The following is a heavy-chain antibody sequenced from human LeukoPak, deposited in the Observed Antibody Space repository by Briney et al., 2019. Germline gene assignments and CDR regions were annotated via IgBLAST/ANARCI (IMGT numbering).Heavy chain of an antibody. J-gene: IGHJ4*02. V-gene: IGHV4-61*01. Sequence: SETLSLTCTVSGVSVSSGSYYWSWIRQPPGKGLEWIGYIYYSGSTNYNPSLKSRVTISVDTSKNQFSLKLSSVTAADTAVYYCARDRLYRGYSYGFDYWGQGTLVTVTS. D-gene: IGHD5-18*01. CDR1: GVSVSSGSYY. CDR3: ARDRLYRGYSYGFDY. CDR2: IYYSGST.